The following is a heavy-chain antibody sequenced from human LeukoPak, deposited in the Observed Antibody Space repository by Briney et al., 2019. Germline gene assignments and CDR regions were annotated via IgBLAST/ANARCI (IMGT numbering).Heavy chain of an antibody. CDR2: FYYSGST. CDR3: ARVRGVVPAARVYSSYYYMDV. Sequence: PSETLSLTCTVSGGSVSTYYWSWIRQPPGKGLEWIGYFYYSGSTNYNPSLKSRVAISVDTSKNQFSLKLSSVTAADTAVYYCARVRGVVPAARVYSSYYYMDVWGKGTTVTVSS. V-gene: IGHV4-59*02. CDR1: GGSVSTYY. J-gene: IGHJ6*03. D-gene: IGHD2-2*01.